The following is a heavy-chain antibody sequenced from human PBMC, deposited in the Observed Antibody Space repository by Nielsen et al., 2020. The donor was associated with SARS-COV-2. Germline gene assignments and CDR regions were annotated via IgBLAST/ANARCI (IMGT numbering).Heavy chain of an antibody. CDR2: ISSSGSTI. CDR1: GFTFSDYY. CDR3: AREVHYYDSSGYFDY. J-gene: IGHJ4*02. Sequence: GESLKISCAASGFTFSDYYMSWIRQAPGKGLELVSYISSSGSTIYYADSVKGRFTISRDNAKNSLYLQMNSLRAEDTAVYYCAREVHYYDSSGYFDYWGRGTLVTVSS. D-gene: IGHD3-22*01. V-gene: IGHV3-11*01.